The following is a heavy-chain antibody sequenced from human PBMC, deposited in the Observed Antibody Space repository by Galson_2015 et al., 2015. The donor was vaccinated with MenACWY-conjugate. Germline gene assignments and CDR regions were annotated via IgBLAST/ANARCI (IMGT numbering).Heavy chain of an antibody. CDR3: ARERWVRGVFFDQ. D-gene: IGHD3-10*01. CDR1: GFTFSNFW. V-gene: IGHV3-7*01. J-gene: IGHJ4*02. Sequence: SLRLSCAASGFTFSNFWMSWVRQAPGKELEWGASIKQDGSENYLVNSVKGRFTISRDNAENSLFLQMNSLRAEDTAVYYCARERWVRGVFFDQWGQGTLVTVSS. CDR2: IKQDGSEN.